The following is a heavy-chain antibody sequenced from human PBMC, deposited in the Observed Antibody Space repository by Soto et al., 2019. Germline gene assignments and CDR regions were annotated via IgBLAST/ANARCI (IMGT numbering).Heavy chain of an antibody. D-gene: IGHD3-10*01. CDR1: GGTFSSYA. CDR3: ATHPRGLITMVRGSNWFDP. Sequence: SVKVSCKASGGTFSSYAISWVRQAPGQGLEWMGGIIPIFGTANYAQKFQGRVTITADESTSTAYMELSSLRSEDTAVYYCATHPRGLITMVRGSNWFDPWGQGTLVTVSS. J-gene: IGHJ5*02. V-gene: IGHV1-69*13. CDR2: IIPIFGTA.